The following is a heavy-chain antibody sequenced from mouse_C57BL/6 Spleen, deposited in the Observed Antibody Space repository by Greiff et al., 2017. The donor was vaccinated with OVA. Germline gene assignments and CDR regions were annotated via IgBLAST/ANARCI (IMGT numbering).Heavy chain of an antibody. CDR3: ARDGTGTRGAWFAY. J-gene: IGHJ3*01. V-gene: IGHV7-1*01. CDR1: GFTFSDFY. CDR2: SRNKANDYTT. D-gene: IGHD4-1*01. Sequence: DVKLVESGGGLVQSGRSLRLSCATSGFTFSDFYMEWVRQAPGKGLEWIAASRNKANDYTTEYSASVKGRFIVSRDTSQSILYLQMNALRAEDTAIYYCARDGTGTRGAWFAYWGQGTLVTVSA.